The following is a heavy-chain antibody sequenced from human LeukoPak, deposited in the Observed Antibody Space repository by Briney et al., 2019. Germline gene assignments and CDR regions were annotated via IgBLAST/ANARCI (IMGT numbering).Heavy chain of an antibody. CDR2: IKEDGSEK. J-gene: IGHJ4*02. Sequence: GGSLRLSCAASGFTFSSYWMSWVRQAPGKRLEWVANIKEDGSEKYYVDSVKGRFTISRDNAKNSLYLQMNSLRAEDTAVYYCARDRPPGTLEDYWGQGTLVTVSS. CDR1: GFTFSSYW. V-gene: IGHV3-7*01. D-gene: IGHD3-10*01. CDR3: ARDRPPGTLEDY.